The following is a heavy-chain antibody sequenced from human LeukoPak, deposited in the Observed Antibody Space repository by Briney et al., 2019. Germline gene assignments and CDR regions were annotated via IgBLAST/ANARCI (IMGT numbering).Heavy chain of an antibody. J-gene: IGHJ4*02. CDR2: INRSGAT. V-gene: IGHV4-34*01. CDR1: GGSFSKYY. Sequence: PSETLSLTCGVSGGSFSKYYWSWIRQPPGKGLEWIGEINRSGATNYNPSLESRVTISVDTSTNQFSLKMTSVTAADTAVYFCARSGLTTVLYLDWGQGTLVTVSS. CDR3: ARSGLTTVLYLD. D-gene: IGHD1/OR15-1a*01.